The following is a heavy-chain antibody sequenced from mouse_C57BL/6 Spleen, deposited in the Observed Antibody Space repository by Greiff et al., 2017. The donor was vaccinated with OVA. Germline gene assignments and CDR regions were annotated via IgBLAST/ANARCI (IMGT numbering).Heavy chain of an antibody. CDR1: GFTFSDYG. CDR2: ISSGSSTI. Sequence: EVKLQESGGGLVKPGGSLKLSCAASGFTFSDYGMHWVRQAPEKGLEWVAYISSGSSTIYYADTVKGRFTISRDNAKNTLFLQMTSLRSEDTAMYYCANRNYYAMDYWGQGTSVTVSS. D-gene: IGHD2-1*01. V-gene: IGHV5-17*01. J-gene: IGHJ4*01. CDR3: ANRNYYAMDY.